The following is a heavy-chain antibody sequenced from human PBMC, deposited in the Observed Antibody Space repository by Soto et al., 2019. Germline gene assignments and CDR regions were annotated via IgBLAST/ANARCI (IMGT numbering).Heavy chain of an antibody. D-gene: IGHD3-22*01. CDR1: GYTFTSYD. CDR2: MNPNSGNT. Sequence: ASVKVSCKASGYTFTSYDINWVRQATGQGLEWMGWMNPNSGNTGYAQKFQGRVTMTRNTSISTAYMELSSLRSADTAVYYCARGLRDSSGKEYFQHWGQGTLVTVSS. J-gene: IGHJ1*01. CDR3: ARGLRDSSGKEYFQH. V-gene: IGHV1-8*01.